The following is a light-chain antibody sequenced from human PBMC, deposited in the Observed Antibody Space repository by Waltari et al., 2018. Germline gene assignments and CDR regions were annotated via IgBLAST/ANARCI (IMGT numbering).Light chain of an antibody. CDR1: NSDVGCWNF. CDR2: EVN. Sequence: QSALTQPASVSGSPGQSLTISCPGTNSDVGCWNFVSWYHQHPGQAPTLLIFEVNNRPPGISDRFSASRSGSTASRTISGLRAEDEADDYCSSYTTSRTLVFGGGTRLTVL. CDR3: SSYTTSRTLV. J-gene: IGLJ3*02. V-gene: IGLV2-14*01.